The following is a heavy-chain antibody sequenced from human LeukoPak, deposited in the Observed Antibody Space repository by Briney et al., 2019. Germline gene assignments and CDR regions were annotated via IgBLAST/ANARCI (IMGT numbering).Heavy chain of an antibody. CDR2: IIDSGGST. Sequence: PGGSLRLSCAASGFTFSSYAMSWVRQAPGKGLEWVSGIIDSGGSTYYADSVKGRFTISRDNSKNTLYLQMNSLRAEDTAVYYCAKGRTGSSSAWPGGDGGQGTLVTVSS. CDR3: AKGRTGSSSAWPGGD. J-gene: IGHJ4*02. V-gene: IGHV3-23*01. CDR1: GFTFSSYA. D-gene: IGHD6-19*01.